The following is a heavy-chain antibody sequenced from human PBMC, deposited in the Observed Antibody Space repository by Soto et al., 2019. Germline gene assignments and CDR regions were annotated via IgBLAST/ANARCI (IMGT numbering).Heavy chain of an antibody. V-gene: IGHV6-1*01. CDR2: TYYRSTWYN. CDR3: ARSQIAVAGPRTYYYGMDV. Sequence: SRTLSLPCALSGDSVSSNSAAWNWIRQSPSRGLEWLGRTYYRSTWYNDYAVSVKSRITINPDTSKNQFSLQLTSVTPEDTAVYYSARSQIAVAGPRTYYYGMDVWGQGTTVTVSS. D-gene: IGHD6-19*01. J-gene: IGHJ6*02. CDR1: GDSVSSNSAA.